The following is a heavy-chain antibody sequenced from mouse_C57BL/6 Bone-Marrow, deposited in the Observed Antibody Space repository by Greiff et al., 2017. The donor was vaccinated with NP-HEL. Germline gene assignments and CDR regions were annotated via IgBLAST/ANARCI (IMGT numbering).Heavy chain of an antibody. D-gene: IGHD1-1*01. CDR2: IYPGNSDT. V-gene: IGHV1-5*01. CDR3: TRSGHYYGSSYWYFDV. J-gene: IGHJ1*03. CDR1: GYTFTSYW. Sequence: EVQLQQSGTVLARPGASVKMSCKTSGYTFTSYWMHWVKQRPGQGLEWIGAIYPGNSDTSYNQKFKGKAKLTAVTSASTAYMELSSLTNEDSAVYCCTRSGHYYGSSYWYFDVWGTGTTVTVSS.